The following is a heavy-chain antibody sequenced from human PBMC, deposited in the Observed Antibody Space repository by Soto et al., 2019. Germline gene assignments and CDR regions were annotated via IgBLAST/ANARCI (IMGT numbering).Heavy chain of an antibody. CDR1: CGSFSGYY. J-gene: IGHJ5*02. D-gene: IGHD3-22*01. V-gene: IGHV4-34*01. Sequence: SETLSLTWAGYCGSFSGYYWSWIRQPPGKGLEWIGEINHSGSTNYNPSLKSRVTISVDTSKNQFSLKLSSVTAADTAVYYCARTTVTMIVVVTGWFDPWGQGTLVTVSS. CDR3: ARTTVTMIVVVTGWFDP. CDR2: INHSGST.